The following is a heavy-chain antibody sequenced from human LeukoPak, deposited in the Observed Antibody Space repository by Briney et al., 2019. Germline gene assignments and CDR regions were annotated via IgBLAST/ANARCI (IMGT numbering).Heavy chain of an antibody. V-gene: IGHV3-30*18. CDR2: ISYDGSNK. Sequence: GMSLRLSCAASGYTFSSYGMHWVRQAPGKGLEWVAVISYDGSNKYYADSVKGRFTISRDNSKNTMYLQMNSLRAEDTAVYYCAKEGYFGSGSSPDDWGQGTLVTVSS. D-gene: IGHD3-10*01. J-gene: IGHJ4*02. CDR1: GYTFSSYG. CDR3: AKEGYFGSGSSPDD.